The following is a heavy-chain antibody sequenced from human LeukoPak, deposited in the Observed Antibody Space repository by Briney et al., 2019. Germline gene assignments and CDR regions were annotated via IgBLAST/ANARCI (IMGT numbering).Heavy chain of an antibody. Sequence: GGSLRLSCAASGCTFSSYAMHWVRKAPGKGLEWVAVRSYGGSNKYYADSVKGRFTISRDNSKNTLYLQMNSLRAEDTAVYYCATSGEGYCSSTSCYAFDIWGQGTMVTVSS. V-gene: IGHV3-30-3*01. D-gene: IGHD2-2*01. J-gene: IGHJ3*02. CDR3: ATSGEGYCSSTSCYAFDI. CDR1: GCTFSSYA. CDR2: RSYGGSNK.